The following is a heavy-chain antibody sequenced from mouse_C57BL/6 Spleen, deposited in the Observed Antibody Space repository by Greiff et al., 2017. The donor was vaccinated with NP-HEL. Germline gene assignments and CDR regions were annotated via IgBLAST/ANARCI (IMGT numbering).Heavy chain of an antibody. D-gene: IGHD3-2*02. V-gene: IGHV1-69*01. CDR2: IDPSDSYT. CDR1: GYTFTSYW. CDR3: ARLVASDSSGYWFAY. J-gene: IGHJ3*01. Sequence: QVQLQQPGAELVMPGASVKLSCKASGYTFTSYWMHWVKQRPGQGLAWIGEIDPSDSYTNYNQKFKGKSTLTVDKSSSTAYMQLSSLTSEDSAVYYCARLVASDSSGYWFAYWGQGTLVTVSA.